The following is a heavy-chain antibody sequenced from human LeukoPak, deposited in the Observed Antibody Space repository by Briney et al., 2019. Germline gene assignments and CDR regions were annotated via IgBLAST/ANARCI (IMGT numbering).Heavy chain of an antibody. D-gene: IGHD3-10*01. CDR2: IYYSGST. Sequence: SETLSLTCTVSGGSISSYYWSWIRQPPGKGLEWIGYIYYSGSTNYNPSLKSRVTISVDTSKNQFSLKLRSVTAADTAVYYCARDSGYYYGMDVWGQGTTVTVSS. J-gene: IGHJ6*02. V-gene: IGHV4-59*01. CDR3: ARDSGYYYGMDV. CDR1: GGSISSYY.